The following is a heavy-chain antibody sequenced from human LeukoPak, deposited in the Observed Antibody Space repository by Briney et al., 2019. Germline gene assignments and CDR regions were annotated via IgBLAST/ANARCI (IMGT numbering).Heavy chain of an antibody. Sequence: GGSLRPSCAASGFTFSSFWMSWVRQAPGKGLEWVANIRKDGSLQYYVDSVEGRFTISRDNAKNSLYLQMNTLRADDTAVYYCTRVSGGYDMSDYWGQETLVTVSS. V-gene: IGHV3-7*03. CDR1: GFTFSSFW. D-gene: IGHD3-9*01. J-gene: IGHJ4*02. CDR2: IRKDGSLQ. CDR3: TRVSGGYDMSDY.